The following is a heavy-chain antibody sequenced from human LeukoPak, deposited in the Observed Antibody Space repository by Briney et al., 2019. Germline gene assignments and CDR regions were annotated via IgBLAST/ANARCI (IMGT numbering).Heavy chain of an antibody. Sequence: GGSLRLSCAASGFTFDDYAMHWVRQAPGKGLEWVSRISWNSGSIGYADSVKGRFTISRDNAKNSLYLQMNSLRAEDTALYYCAKRSAAGTVGYFDYWGQGSLVTVSS. CDR1: GFTFDDYA. CDR2: ISWNSGSI. V-gene: IGHV3-9*01. J-gene: IGHJ4*02. CDR3: AKRSAAGTVGYFDY. D-gene: IGHD6-13*01.